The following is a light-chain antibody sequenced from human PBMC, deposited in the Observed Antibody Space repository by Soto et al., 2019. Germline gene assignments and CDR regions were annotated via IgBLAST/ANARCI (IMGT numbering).Light chain of an antibody. V-gene: IGKV1-33*01. CDR2: DAS. Sequence: DLQMTQSPSSLAASVGDRVTITCQASQDISNYLNWYQQKPGRAPKLLIYDASNLETGVPSRFSGSGSGTDFTFTISSLQPEDIATYYCQQYDNLPSTFGQGTKLEIK. CDR3: QQYDNLPST. CDR1: QDISNY. J-gene: IGKJ2*01.